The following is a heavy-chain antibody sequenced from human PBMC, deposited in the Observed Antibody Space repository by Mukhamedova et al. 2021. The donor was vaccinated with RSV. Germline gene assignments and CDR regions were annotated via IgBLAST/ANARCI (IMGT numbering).Heavy chain of an antibody. CDR2: SSGINA. J-gene: IGHJ6*03. Sequence: SSGINAEYMGSVKGRFTISRDNSKNTLYLQMNSLRAEDTAVYYCAKREPAAVNYYYYYMDVWGKGTTVTVSS. CDR3: AKREPAAVNYYYYYMDV. D-gene: IGHD2-2*01. V-gene: IGHV3-NL1*01.